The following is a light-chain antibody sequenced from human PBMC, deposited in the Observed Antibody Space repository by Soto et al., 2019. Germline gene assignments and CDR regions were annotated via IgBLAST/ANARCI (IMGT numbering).Light chain of an antibody. CDR3: QQYGSSPPYT. CDR1: QSVSSNH. V-gene: IGKV3-20*01. Sequence: EIVLTQSPGTLSLSPGEGATLSCRASQSVSSNHLAWYQQKPGQAPRLLIFGASSRASDIPDRFSGSGSGTDFTLTISRLEPEDFAVYYCQQYGSSPPYTFGQVTKLEIK. J-gene: IGKJ2*01. CDR2: GAS.